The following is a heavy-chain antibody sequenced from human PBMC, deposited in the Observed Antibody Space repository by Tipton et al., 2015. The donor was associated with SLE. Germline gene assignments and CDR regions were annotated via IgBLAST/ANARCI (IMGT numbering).Heavy chain of an antibody. CDR3: AREGTYSYGSGQNGVDV. Sequence: SLRLSCAASGFIFNTYSIHCVRQAPGKGLEWVALISHDGSAKYYAESVKGRFTISRDNSKNTVSLQMNNLRIDDTAVYYCAREGTYSYGSGQNGVDVWGQGTTVTVSS. D-gene: IGHD3-10*01. J-gene: IGHJ6*02. CDR1: GFIFNTYS. CDR2: ISHDGSAK. V-gene: IGHV3-30*04.